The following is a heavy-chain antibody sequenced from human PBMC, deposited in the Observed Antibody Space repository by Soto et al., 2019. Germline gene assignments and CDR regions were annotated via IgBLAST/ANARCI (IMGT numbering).Heavy chain of an antibody. V-gene: IGHV3-30-3*01. CDR2: ISYDGSNK. J-gene: IGHJ2*01. CDR3: ARPRDGWYFEL. Sequence: SGGSLRLSCAASGFTFSSYAMHWVRQAPGKGLEWVAVISYDGSNKYYADSVKGRFTISRDNSKNTLYLQMNSLRAEDTAVYYCARPRDGWYFELWGRGTLVTVSS. CDR1: GFTFSSYA.